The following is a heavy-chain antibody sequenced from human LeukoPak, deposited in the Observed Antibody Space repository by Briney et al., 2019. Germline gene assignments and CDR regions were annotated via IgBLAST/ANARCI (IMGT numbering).Heavy chain of an antibody. CDR1: GGSISSSSYY. D-gene: IGHD3-10*01. CDR3: ARGRMITMVQGVIIGWFDP. V-gene: IGHV4-39*07. CDR2: IYYSGST. J-gene: IGHJ5*02. Sequence: SETLSLTCTVSGGSISSSSYYWGWIRQPPGKGLEWIGSIYYSGSTYYNPSLKSRVTISVDTSKNQFSLKLSSVTAADTAVYYCARGRMITMVQGVIIGWFDPWGQGTLVTVSS.